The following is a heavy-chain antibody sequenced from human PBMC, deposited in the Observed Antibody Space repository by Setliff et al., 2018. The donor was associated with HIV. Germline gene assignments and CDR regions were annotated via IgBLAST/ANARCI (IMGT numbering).Heavy chain of an antibody. Sequence: PGGSLRLSCAASGFTFRDEWMSWARQAPGKGLEWVGRIKSKVHGETTDYAAPVKGRFSVSRDDSKNTVYLQMNSLKTEDTAVYFCTTDSWQWGQGTLVTAPQ. D-gene: IGHD5-12*01. CDR2: IKSKVHGETT. CDR1: GFTFRDEW. J-gene: IGHJ4*02. V-gene: IGHV3-15*01. CDR3: TTDSWQ.